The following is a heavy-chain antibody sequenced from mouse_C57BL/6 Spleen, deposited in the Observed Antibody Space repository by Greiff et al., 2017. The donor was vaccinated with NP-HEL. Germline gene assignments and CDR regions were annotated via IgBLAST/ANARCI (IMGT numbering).Heavy chain of an antibody. J-gene: IGHJ4*01. Sequence: QVQLQQSGPELVKPGASVKISCKASGYAFSSSWMNWVKQRPGKGLEWIGRIYPGDGDTNYNGKFKGKATLTADKSSSTAYMQLSSLTSEDSAVYVCAREDYDEDAMDYWGQGTSVTVSS. D-gene: IGHD2-4*01. CDR3: AREDYDEDAMDY. V-gene: IGHV1-82*01. CDR1: GYAFSSSW. CDR2: IYPGDGDT.